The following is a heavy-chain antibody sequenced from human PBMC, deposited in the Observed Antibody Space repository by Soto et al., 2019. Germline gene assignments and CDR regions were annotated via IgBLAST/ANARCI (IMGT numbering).Heavy chain of an antibody. CDR2: TYYRSKWYN. CDR3: ARDHPPAYDFRSGSYMDV. Sequence: SQTLSLTCAISGDSVSSSSAAWNWIRQSPSRGLEWLGRTYYRSKWYNDYAVSVKSRITINPDTSKNQFSLQLNSVTPEDTAVYYCARDHPPAYDFRSGSYMDVWGKGTTVTVS. J-gene: IGHJ6*03. D-gene: IGHD3-3*01. V-gene: IGHV6-1*01. CDR1: GDSVSSSSAA.